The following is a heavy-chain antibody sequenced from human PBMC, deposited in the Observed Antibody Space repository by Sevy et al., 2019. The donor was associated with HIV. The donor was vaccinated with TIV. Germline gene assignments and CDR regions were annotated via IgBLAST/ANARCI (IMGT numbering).Heavy chain of an antibody. CDR2: MWFDGSNT. CDR1: GFTFSTYG. V-gene: IGHV3-33*01. CDR3: ARDLEFYDYGDYGPAFMPDY. J-gene: IGHJ4*02. Sequence: GGSLRLSCAASGFTFSTYGMHWVRQAPGKGLEWVAVMWFDGSNTYYADSVKGRFTISRDIAKNNLHLQMNSLRAEDTAVYYCARDLEFYDYGDYGPAFMPDYWGQGTLVTVSS. D-gene: IGHD4-17*01.